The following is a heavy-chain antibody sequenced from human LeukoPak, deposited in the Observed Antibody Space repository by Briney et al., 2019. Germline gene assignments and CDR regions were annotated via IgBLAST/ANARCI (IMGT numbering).Heavy chain of an antibody. J-gene: IGHJ3*02. Sequence: GGSLRLSCAASGFTFINYAMSWVRQAPGKGLEWVSAVSDSGSNTYHTHSVRGRFTISRDNSKNTVHLQMNSLRAEDTAVYYCARTIFGVTHASDIWGQGTLVTVSS. CDR3: ARTIFGVTHASDI. D-gene: IGHD3-3*01. V-gene: IGHV3-23*01. CDR1: GFTFINYA. CDR2: VSDSGSNT.